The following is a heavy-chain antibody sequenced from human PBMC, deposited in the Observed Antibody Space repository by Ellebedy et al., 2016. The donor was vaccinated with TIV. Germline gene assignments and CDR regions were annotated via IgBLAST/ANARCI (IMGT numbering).Heavy chain of an antibody. V-gene: IGHV3-21*01. D-gene: IGHD4-17*01. J-gene: IGHJ4*02. CDR1: GFTFSSYS. CDR3: ARSPGYGDYRGRMVY. CDR2: ISSSSSYI. Sequence: GESLKISXAASGFTFSSYSMNWVRQAPGKGLEWVSSISSSSSYIYYADSVKGRFTISRDNAKNSLYLQMNSLRAEDTAVYYCARSPGYGDYRGRMVYWGQGTLVTVSS.